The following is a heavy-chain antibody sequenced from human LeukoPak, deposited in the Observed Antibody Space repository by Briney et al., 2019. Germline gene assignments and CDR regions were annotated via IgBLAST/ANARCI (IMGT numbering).Heavy chain of an antibody. Sequence: GGSLRLSCAASGFTFDDYTMHWVRQAPGKGLEWVSLISWNGVSTYYADSVKGRFTISRDSNKNSLFLQMNSLRTEDTALYYCAKERGSSGYFYYWGQGTLVTVSS. CDR1: GFTFDDYT. J-gene: IGHJ4*02. V-gene: IGHV3-43*01. CDR3: AKERGSSGYFYY. D-gene: IGHD6-6*01. CDR2: ISWNGVST.